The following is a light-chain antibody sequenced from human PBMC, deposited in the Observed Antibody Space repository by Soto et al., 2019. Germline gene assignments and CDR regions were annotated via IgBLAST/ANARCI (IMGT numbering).Light chain of an antibody. CDR2: GIS. CDR3: HQYGSSPWT. CDR1: QSVSSNY. Sequence: EIVLTQSPDTLSLSPGERATLSCRASQSVSSNYLAWYQQKPGQAPRLLIYGISSRATGIPDRFSGSGSGTDFTLNISRLEPEDFAVFYCHQYGSSPWTFGQGTKVEIK. J-gene: IGKJ1*01. V-gene: IGKV3-20*01.